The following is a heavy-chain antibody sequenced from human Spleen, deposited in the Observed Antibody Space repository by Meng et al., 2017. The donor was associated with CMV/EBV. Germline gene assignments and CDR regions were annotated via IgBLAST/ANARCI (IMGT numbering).Heavy chain of an antibody. V-gene: IGHV1-2*02. CDR2: INPNSGAT. Sequence: ASVKVSCKTSGHTLTDHYIHWVRQAPGQGLEWMGWINPNSGATDFAQKFQGRVTMTRDTSISTAYMELSRLRSDDTAVYYCARMGALYYDFWSGYQSDNYYYYGMDVWGQGTTVTVSS. J-gene: IGHJ6*02. CDR3: ARMGALYYDFWSGYQSDNYYYYGMDV. D-gene: IGHD3-3*01. CDR1: GHTLTDHY.